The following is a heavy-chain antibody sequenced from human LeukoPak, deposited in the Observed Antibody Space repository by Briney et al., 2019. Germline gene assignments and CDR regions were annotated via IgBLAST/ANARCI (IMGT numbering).Heavy chain of an antibody. CDR3: ASPMVRGVIKVGPYGY. CDR1: GFTFSSYA. CDR2: ISYDGSNK. V-gene: IGHV3-30*04. D-gene: IGHD3-10*01. Sequence: PGRSLRLSCAASGFTFSSYAMHWVRQAPGKGLEWGAVISYDGSNKYYADSVKGRFTISRDNSKNTLYLQMNSLRAEDTAVYYCASPMVRGVIKVGPYGYWGQGTLVTVSS. J-gene: IGHJ4*02.